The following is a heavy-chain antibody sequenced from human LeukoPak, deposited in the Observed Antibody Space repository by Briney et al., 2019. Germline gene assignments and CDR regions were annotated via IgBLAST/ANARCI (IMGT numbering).Heavy chain of an antibody. CDR1: GFTFSDYY. CDR3: AKDASEGGADYYFDY. V-gene: IGHV3-30*18. D-gene: IGHD3-16*01. J-gene: IGHJ4*02. CDR2: ISYDGSNR. Sequence: GGSLRLSCAASGFTFSDYYMSWVRQAPGKGLEWVAVISYDGSNRYSTDSVKGRFTISRDNSKNTVYLQMNSLRAEDTAVYYCAKDASEGGADYYFDYWGQGTLVTVSS.